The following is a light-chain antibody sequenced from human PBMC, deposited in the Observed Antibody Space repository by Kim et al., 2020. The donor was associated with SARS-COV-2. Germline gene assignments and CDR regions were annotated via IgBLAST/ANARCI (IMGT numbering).Light chain of an antibody. V-gene: IGKV1-5*03. CDR2: LAS. CDR3: QHYSRFPYT. J-gene: IGKJ2*01. Sequence: SASVGDRVTLTCRASESIGTCLAWYQQKPGRAPRLLIYLASTLENGVPSRFSGTGSGTEFSLSITSLQPDDFATYYCQHYSRFPYTFGQGTKLEI. CDR1: ESIGTC.